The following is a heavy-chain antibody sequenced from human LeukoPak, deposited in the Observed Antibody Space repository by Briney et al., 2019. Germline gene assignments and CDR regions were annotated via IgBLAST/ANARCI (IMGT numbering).Heavy chain of an antibody. J-gene: IGHJ3*02. V-gene: IGHV3-7*01. D-gene: IGHD3-22*01. CDR2: IKQDGSEK. CDR1: GFTFSSYW. Sequence: GGSLRLSCAASGFTFSSYWMSWVRQAPGKGLEWVANIKQDGSEKYYVDSVKGRFTISRDNAKNSLYLQMNSLRAEDTAVYYCAKYMIVEGEGAFDIWGQGTMVTVSS. CDR3: AKYMIVEGEGAFDI.